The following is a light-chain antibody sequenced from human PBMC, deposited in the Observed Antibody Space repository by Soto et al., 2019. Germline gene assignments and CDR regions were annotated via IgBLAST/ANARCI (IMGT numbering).Light chain of an antibody. CDR2: AAS. CDR3: QKYNSAPPNT. CDR1: QGVRDY. J-gene: IGKJ4*01. V-gene: IGKV1-27*01. Sequence: DIQMTQSPSSLSASVGDRVTMTCRASQGVRDYLAWYQQKPGKVPKLVIYAASTLQSGVPSRFSGSGSGTDFTLTISSLQPEYVATYYCQKYNSAPPNTFGGGTKVEIK.